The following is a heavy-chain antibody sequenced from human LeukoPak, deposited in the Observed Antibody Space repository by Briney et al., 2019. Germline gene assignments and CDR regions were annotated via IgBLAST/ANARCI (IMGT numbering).Heavy chain of an antibody. D-gene: IGHD2-2*01. CDR2: TNWDGAST. CDR3: GRVYCSTTSCYDYYDYYMDV. Sequence: PGGSLRLSCAASGFRFDDYGMSWVRHVPGKGLEWVSGTNWDGASTGYADSVKGRFTISRDNVKNFLYLQMNSLRVEDMALYFCGRVYCSTTSCYDYYDYYMDVWGKGTTVTVSS. CDR1: GFRFDDYG. J-gene: IGHJ6*03. V-gene: IGHV3-20*04.